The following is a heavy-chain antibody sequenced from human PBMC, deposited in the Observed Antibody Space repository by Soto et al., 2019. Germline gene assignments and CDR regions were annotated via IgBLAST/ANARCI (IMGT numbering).Heavy chain of an antibody. Sequence: SGTLSPTCAIDGVSFSGYYWSWIRQPPGKGLEWIGEINHSGSTNYNPSLKSRVTISVDTSKNQFSLKLSSVTAADTAVYYCARLGRGYSYGPGYHYDPMDVWGQGTTVT. CDR1: GVSFSGYY. V-gene: IGHV4-34*01. CDR2: INHSGST. J-gene: IGHJ6*02. CDR3: ARLGRGYSYGPGYHYDPMDV. D-gene: IGHD5-18*01.